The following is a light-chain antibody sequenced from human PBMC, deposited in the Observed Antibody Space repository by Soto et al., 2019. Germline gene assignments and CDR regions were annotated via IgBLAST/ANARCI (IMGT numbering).Light chain of an antibody. V-gene: IGKV1-39*01. Sequence: DIQMTQSPSSLSASVGDRVTITCGASQSISSYLNWYQQKPGKAPKLLIYAASSLQSGVPSRFSGSGSGTDFTLTISSLQPEDFATYYCLQHNSYPITFGQGTRLEI. CDR2: AAS. CDR3: LQHNSYPIT. CDR1: QSISSY. J-gene: IGKJ5*01.